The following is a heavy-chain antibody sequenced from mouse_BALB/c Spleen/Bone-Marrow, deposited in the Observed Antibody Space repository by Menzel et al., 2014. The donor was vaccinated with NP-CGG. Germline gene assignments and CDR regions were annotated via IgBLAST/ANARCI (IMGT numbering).Heavy chain of an antibody. D-gene: IGHD2-12*01. CDR3: ARRAGLRRTSLGYFDV. V-gene: IGHV8-12*01. CDR1: GFSLSTSGMG. J-gene: IGHJ1*01. Sequence: QVTLKVCGPGILQPSQTLSLSCSFSGFSLSTSGMGVSWIRQPSGKGLECLAHICWDDDKRYNPSLKSRLTISKDTSRNQVFLKITSVDTADTATYYCARRAGLRRTSLGYFDVWDAATTITVS. CDR2: ICWDDDK.